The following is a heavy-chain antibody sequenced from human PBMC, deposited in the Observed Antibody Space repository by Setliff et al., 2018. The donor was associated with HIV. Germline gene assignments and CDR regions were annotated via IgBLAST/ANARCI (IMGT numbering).Heavy chain of an antibody. V-gene: IGHV4-39*07. J-gene: IGHJ5*02. CDR2: IFYSGRS. CDR1: GGSIDSSDYY. Sequence: SETLSLTCTVSGGSIDSSDYYWGWIRQPPGKGLEWIGSIFYSGRSMYNPSLRSRVTISVDTSKNQLSLSVTSVTAADTAVYYCARRGRTGKSYVLSWFDPWGQGTLVTVSS. D-gene: IGHD3-10*02. CDR3: ARRGRTGKSYVLSWFDP.